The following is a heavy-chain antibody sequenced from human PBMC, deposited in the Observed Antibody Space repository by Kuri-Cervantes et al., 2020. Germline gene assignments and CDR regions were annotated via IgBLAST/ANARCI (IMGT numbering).Heavy chain of an antibody. CDR3: ARGYRIVND. Sequence: GSLRLSCTVSGGSISSSSYYWGWIRQPPGKGLEWIGSIYYSGSTYYNPSLKSRVTISVDTSKNQFSLKLSSVTAADTAVYYCARGYRIVNDWGQGTLVTVSS. CDR1: GGSISSSSYY. D-gene: IGHD3-22*01. J-gene: IGHJ4*02. CDR2: IYYSGST. V-gene: IGHV4-39*07.